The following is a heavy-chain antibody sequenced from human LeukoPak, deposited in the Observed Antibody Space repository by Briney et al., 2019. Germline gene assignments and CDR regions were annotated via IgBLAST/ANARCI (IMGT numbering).Heavy chain of an antibody. CDR3: ARDLASKLGDHYYYMDV. V-gene: IGHV4-4*09. D-gene: IGHD3-10*01. CDR1: GGSISSYY. J-gene: IGHJ6*03. Sequence: SETLSLTCTVSGGSISSYYWSWIRQPPGKGLERIGYIYTSGSTNYNPSLKSRVTISVDTSKNQFSLKLSSVTAADTAVYYCARDLASKLGDHYYYMDVWGKGTTVTVSS. CDR2: IYTSGST.